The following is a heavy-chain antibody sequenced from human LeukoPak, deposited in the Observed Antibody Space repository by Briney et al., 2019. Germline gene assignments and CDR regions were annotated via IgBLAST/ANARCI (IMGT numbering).Heavy chain of an antibody. Sequence: GGSLRLSCAASGFTFSSYAMSWVRQAPGKGLGWVSAISASGGSTYYADSVKGRFTISRGNSKNTLYLQMNSLRAEDTAVYYCAKGYTWNNIRLLDYWGQGTLVTVSS. D-gene: IGHD1/OR15-1a*01. CDR1: GFTFSSYA. CDR3: AKGYTWNNIRLLDY. CDR2: ISASGGST. J-gene: IGHJ4*02. V-gene: IGHV3-23*01.